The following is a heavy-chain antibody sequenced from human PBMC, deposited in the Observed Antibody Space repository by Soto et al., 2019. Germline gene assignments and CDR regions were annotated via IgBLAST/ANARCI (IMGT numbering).Heavy chain of an antibody. Sequence: SETLSLTCTVSGGSISSGGYYWSWIRQHQGKGMERIGYIYYSGSTYYNQSLKSRVNISVEPSKNKFSLNLSYVTAPETVVYKFARGRESRVAAARFDTWGQGTLVTVSS. CDR1: GGSISSGGYY. CDR3: ARGRESRVAAARFDT. CDR2: IYYSGST. V-gene: IGHV4-31*03. D-gene: IGHD2-15*01. J-gene: IGHJ5*02.